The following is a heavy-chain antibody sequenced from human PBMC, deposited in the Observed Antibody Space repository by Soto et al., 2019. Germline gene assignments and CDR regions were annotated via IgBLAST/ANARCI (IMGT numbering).Heavy chain of an antibody. D-gene: IGHD3-3*01. V-gene: IGHV4-39*01. Sequence: QLQLQESGPGLVKPSETLSLTCTASGGSIYSSNYYWGWIRQPPGKGLEWIGSIHYSGSTFYNPSLKRRVTISVDTSKNQLSLKLSSVTAADTAVYYCASQHYDFWSGFAYYFDYWGQGTLVTVSS. CDR2: IHYSGST. CDR1: GGSIYSSNYY. CDR3: ASQHYDFWSGFAYYFDY. J-gene: IGHJ4*02.